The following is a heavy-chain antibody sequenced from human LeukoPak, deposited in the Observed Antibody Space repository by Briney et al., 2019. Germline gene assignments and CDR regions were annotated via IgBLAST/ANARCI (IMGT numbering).Heavy chain of an antibody. J-gene: IGHJ6*03. CDR1: GFTFSSYN. V-gene: IGHV3-21*01. Sequence: GGSLRLSCATSGFTFSSYNMNWVRQAPGKGLEWVSSISSSSSYIYYADSVKGRFTISRDNAKNSLYLQMNSLRAEDTAVYYCARDDRIVGANNYYYYYYMDVWGKGTTVTTSS. CDR2: ISSSSSYI. CDR3: ARDDRIVGANNYYYYYYMDV. D-gene: IGHD1-26*01.